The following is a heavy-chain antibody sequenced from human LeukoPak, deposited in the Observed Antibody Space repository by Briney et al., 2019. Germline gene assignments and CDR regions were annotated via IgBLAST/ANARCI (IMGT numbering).Heavy chain of an antibody. CDR3: ARTYYYDSSGYSFDY. J-gene: IGHJ4*02. V-gene: IGHV3-53*01. CDR2: IYSGGST. CDR1: GFTVSSNY. D-gene: IGHD3-22*01. Sequence: PGGSLRLSCAASGFTVSSNYMSWVRQAPGNGLEWVSVIYSGGSTYNADSVKGRFTISRDNSKNTLHLQMISLRAEDTAVYYCARTYYYDSSGYSFDYWGQGTLVTVSS.